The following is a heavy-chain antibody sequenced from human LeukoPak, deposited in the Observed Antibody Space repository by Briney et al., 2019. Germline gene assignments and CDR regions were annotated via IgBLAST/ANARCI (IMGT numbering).Heavy chain of an antibody. Sequence: ASVKVSCKASGYTFTSYYMHWVRQAPGQGLEWMGIINPSGGSTSYAQKFQGRVTMTRDMSTSTAYMELSRLTSDDTAVYYCARAGGRSWFDPWGQGTLVTVSS. CDR2: INPSGGST. CDR3: ARAGGRSWFDP. J-gene: IGHJ5*02. V-gene: IGHV1-46*01. CDR1: GYTFTSYY.